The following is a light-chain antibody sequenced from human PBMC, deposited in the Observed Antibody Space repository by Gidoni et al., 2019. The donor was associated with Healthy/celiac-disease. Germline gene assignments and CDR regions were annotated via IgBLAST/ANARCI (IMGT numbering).Light chain of an antibody. V-gene: IGLV1-44*01. CDR3: AAWDDSLNGVV. Sequence: QSLLPHPPSASGTPGQRVTISCSGSSSNIGSNTVNWYQQLPGTAPKLLIYRNNQRPSGFTDRFSGSKSGTSASLAISGLQSEDEADYYCAAWDDSLNGVVFGGGTKLTVL. CDR1: SSNIGSNT. CDR2: RNN. J-gene: IGLJ2*01.